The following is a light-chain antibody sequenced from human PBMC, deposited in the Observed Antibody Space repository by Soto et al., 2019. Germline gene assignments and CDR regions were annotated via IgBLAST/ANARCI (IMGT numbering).Light chain of an antibody. J-gene: IGKJ1*01. CDR1: QSVSSSF. V-gene: IGKV3-20*01. CDR2: GAS. CDR3: QQYDSSPWT. Sequence: EIVLTQSPGTLALSPGERATLSCRASQSVSSSFLAWYQQKPGQAPRLLIYGASSRATGIPDRFSGSGSGTDFTLTISGLEPEDFAVYYCQQYDSSPWTFGQVTRVEIK.